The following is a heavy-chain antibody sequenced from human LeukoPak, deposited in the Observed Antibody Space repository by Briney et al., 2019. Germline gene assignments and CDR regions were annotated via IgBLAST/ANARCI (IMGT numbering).Heavy chain of an antibody. CDR1: GFTFSNYA. CDR3: AKDHFGAAPGTPFDF. CDR2: ISGIGTST. J-gene: IGHJ4*02. V-gene: IGHV3-23*01. D-gene: IGHD6-13*01. Sequence: GGSLRLSCAASGFTFSNYAMSWVRQVPEKGLEWVSGISGIGTSTYYADSVKGRFTISRDNSENTLYLQMNILRAGDTALYYCAKDHFGAAPGTPFDFWGQGTLVTVPS.